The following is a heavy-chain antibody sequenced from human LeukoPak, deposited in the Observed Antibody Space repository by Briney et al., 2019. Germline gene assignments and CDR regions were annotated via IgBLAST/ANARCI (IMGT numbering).Heavy chain of an antibody. J-gene: IGHJ5*02. CDR2: IYPGDSDT. V-gene: IGHV5-51*01. CDR1: GYSFTSYW. CDR3: ARQRSTAVNWFDP. Sequence: GESLQISCKGSGYSFTSYWIGWVRQMPGKGLEWMGIIYPGDSDTRYSPSFQGQVTISADKSISTAYLQWSSLKASDTAMYYCARQRSTAVNWFDPWGQGTMVTVSS. D-gene: IGHD6-6*01.